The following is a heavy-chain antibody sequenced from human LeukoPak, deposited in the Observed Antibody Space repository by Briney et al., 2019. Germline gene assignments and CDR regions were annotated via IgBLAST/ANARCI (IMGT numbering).Heavy chain of an antibody. J-gene: IGHJ4*02. Sequence: ASVKVSCKASGYTSTGYYMHWVRQAPGQGLEWMGWINPNSGGTNYAQKFQGRVTMTRDTSISTAYMELSRLRSDDTAVYYCARPARGYSYGFDYWGQGTLVTVSS. CDR2: INPNSGGT. V-gene: IGHV1-2*02. CDR1: GYTSTGYY. CDR3: ARPARGYSYGFDY. D-gene: IGHD5-18*01.